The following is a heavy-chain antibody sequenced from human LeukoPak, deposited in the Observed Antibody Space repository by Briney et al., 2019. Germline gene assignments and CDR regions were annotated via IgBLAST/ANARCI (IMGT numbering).Heavy chain of an antibody. J-gene: IGHJ4*02. V-gene: IGHV3-21*01. CDR1: GFTFSSYS. Sequence: PGGSLRLSCAASGFTFSSYSMNWVRQAPGKGLEWVSSISSSSSYIYYADSVKGRFTISRDNAKNSLYLQMNSLRAEDTAVYYCARDEGYYDSSGTPGFDYWGQGTLVTVSS. D-gene: IGHD3-22*01. CDR2: ISSSSSYI. CDR3: ARDEGYYDSSGTPGFDY.